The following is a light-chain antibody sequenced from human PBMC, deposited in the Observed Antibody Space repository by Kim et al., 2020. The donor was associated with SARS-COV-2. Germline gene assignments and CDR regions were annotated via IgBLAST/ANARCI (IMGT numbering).Light chain of an antibody. V-gene: IGKV1-6*01. CDR3: LQDYTYPWT. J-gene: IGKJ1*01. CDR1: HDIKND. CDR2: GSS. Sequence: ASVGDRVPITCRASHDIKNDLGWYQQKPGKAPKILIYGSSTLQSGVPSRFSGSGSGTDFTLTISSLQPEDFATYYCLQDYTYPWTFGQGTKVEIK.